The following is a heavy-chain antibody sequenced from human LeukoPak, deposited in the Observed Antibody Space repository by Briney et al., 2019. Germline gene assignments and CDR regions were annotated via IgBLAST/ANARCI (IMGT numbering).Heavy chain of an antibody. CDR1: GLTFSSYS. D-gene: IGHD3-10*01. CDR3: ARDRGGGTTKPPRTSDY. CDR2: IISSSSPI. Sequence: PGWSLRLSCAASGLTFSSYSMNWVRQSPGKGLAWVSYIISSSSPIYYADSVKGRFTITRDNANNSLFLQMNSLRAEDTAVYYCARDRGGGTTKPPRTSDYWGQGTLVTVSS. V-gene: IGHV3-48*04. J-gene: IGHJ4*02.